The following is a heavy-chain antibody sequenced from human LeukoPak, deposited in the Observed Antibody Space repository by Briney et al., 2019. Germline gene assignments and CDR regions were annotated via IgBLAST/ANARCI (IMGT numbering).Heavy chain of an antibody. CDR2: INPSGGSR. V-gene: IGHV1-46*01. J-gene: IGHJ5*02. CDR1: GYTFTSYY. Sequence: ASVKVSCKASGYTFTSYYMHWVRQAPGQGVEWMGIINPSGGSRSYAKKFQGRGSITRDTSRGTVYVELRRQRSEDTAVYYCAREGNWNGGGAITYNWFDPWGQGTLVTVSS. CDR3: AREGNWNGGGAITYNWFDP. D-gene: IGHD1-1*01.